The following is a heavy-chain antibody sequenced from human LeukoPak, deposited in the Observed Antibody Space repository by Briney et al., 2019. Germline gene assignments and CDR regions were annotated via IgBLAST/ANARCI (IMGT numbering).Heavy chain of an antibody. Sequence: GESLRLSCAASGFTFSRYSVNWVRQAPGKGLEWVSSISSSSTYIYYADSVKGRFTVSRDNAKNSLYLQMNSLRAEDTAVYYCARVGDGYKNDAFDIWGQGTMVTVSS. CDR1: GFTFSRYS. CDR3: ARVGDGYKNDAFDI. J-gene: IGHJ3*02. CDR2: ISSSSTYI. D-gene: IGHD5-24*01. V-gene: IGHV3-21*01.